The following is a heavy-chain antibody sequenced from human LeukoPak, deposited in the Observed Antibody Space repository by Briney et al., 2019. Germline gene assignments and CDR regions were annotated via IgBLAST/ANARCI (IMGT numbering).Heavy chain of an antibody. CDR2: ISSSSSYI. CDR1: EFTFSSYS. D-gene: IGHD4-17*01. CDR3: AREIYGDSTGGRFHH. V-gene: IGHV3-21*04. J-gene: IGHJ1*01. Sequence: GGSLRLSCAASEFTFSSYSMNWVRQAPGKGLEWVSSISSSSSYIYYADSVKGRFTISRDNSKNTLYLQMNSLRAEDTAVYYCAREIYGDSTGGRFHHWGQGTLVTVSS.